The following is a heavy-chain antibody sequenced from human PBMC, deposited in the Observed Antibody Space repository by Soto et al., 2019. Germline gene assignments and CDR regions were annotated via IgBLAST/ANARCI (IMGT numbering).Heavy chain of an antibody. Sequence: SETLSLTCTVSGGSVSSGSFYWSWIRRPPGKGLEWVGSIYHSGSTYYNPSLKSRVTISVDTSKNQFSLKLSSVTAADTAVYYCATGTTYYYYYYGMDVWGQGTTVTVSS. V-gene: IGHV4-39*07. D-gene: IGHD1-7*01. CDR3: ATGTTYYYYYYGMDV. CDR2: IYHSGST. CDR1: GGSVSSGSFY. J-gene: IGHJ6*02.